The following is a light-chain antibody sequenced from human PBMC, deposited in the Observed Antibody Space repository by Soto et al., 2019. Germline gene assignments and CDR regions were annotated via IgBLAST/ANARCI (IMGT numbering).Light chain of an antibody. J-gene: IGLJ1*01. Sequence: QSVLTQPASVSGSPGQSITISCTGTISDVGSYNCVSWYQQYPGKAPKLMIYDVSTRPSGVSDRFSGSKSGNTASLTISGLRAEDEADYYCGSYTTSSNYVFGTGTKVTVL. CDR2: DVS. V-gene: IGLV2-14*03. CDR1: ISDVGSYNC. CDR3: GSYTTSSNYV.